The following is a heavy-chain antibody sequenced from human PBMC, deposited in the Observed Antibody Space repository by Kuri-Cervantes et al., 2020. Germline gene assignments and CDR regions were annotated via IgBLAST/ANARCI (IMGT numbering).Heavy chain of an antibody. V-gene: IGHV4-34*01. CDR1: GGSLSGYY. Sequence: SETLSLTCAVYGGSLSGYYWSWIRQPPGKGLEWIGEINHSGSTNYNPSLKSRVTISVDTSKNQFSLKLSSVTAADTAVYYCARGVPYGDYADYWGQGTLVTVSS. CDR3: ARGVPYGDYADY. D-gene: IGHD4-17*01. CDR2: INHSGST. J-gene: IGHJ4*02.